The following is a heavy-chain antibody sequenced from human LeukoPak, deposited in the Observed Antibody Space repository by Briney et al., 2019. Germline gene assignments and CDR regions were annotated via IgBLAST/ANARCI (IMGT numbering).Heavy chain of an antibody. Sequence: GGSLRLSCAASGFTFSSYGMHWVRQAPGKRLEWVAFIRYDGSNKYYADSVKGRFTISRDNSKNTLYLQMNSLRAKDTAAYYCAKDRHYYDSSGSLSYWGQGTLVTVSS. J-gene: IGHJ4*02. CDR3: AKDRHYYDSSGSLSY. V-gene: IGHV3-30*02. CDR1: GFTFSSYG. CDR2: IRYDGSNK. D-gene: IGHD3-22*01.